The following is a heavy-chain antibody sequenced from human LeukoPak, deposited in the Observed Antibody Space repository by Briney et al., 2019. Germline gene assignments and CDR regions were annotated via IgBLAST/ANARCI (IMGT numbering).Heavy chain of an antibody. CDR2: IYGGGDT. CDR1: GFTVTDNY. V-gene: IGHV3-53*01. J-gene: IGHJ6*03. CDR3: ARVPPLVAGTIPDYYYMDV. Sequence: GGSLRLSCAASGFTVTDNYMNWVRQSSGKGLEWVSVIYGGGDTNYADSVKGRFTISRDNAKNSLYLQMNSLRAEDTAVYYCARVPPLVAGTIPDYYYMDVWGKGTTVTVSS. D-gene: IGHD6-19*01.